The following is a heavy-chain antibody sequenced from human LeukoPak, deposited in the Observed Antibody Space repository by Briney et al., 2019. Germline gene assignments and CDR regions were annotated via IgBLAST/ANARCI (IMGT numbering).Heavy chain of an antibody. J-gene: IGHJ4*02. CDR3: ARLNDGYNFKELEY. CDR1: GGSISSYY. V-gene: IGHV4-59*08. CDR2: IYYSGST. D-gene: IGHD5-24*01. Sequence: PSETLSLTCTVSGGSISSYYWSWIRQPPGKGLEWIGYIYYSGSTNYNPSPKSRVTISVDTSKNQFSLKLSSVTAADTAVYYCARLNDGYNFKELEYWGQGTLVTVSS.